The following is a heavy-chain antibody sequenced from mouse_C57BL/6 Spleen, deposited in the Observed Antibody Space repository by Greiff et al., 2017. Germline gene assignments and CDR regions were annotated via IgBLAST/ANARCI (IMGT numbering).Heavy chain of an antibody. CDR2: INPNDGCT. CDR3: ARGKDLPRGFDY. D-gene: IGHD5-1*01. V-gene: IGHV1-18*01. Sequence: VQLQQPGPELVKPGASVKISCKASGYTFTSYYMDWVKQSHGKGLEWIGDINPNDGCTIYNQKFKGKSTLTVDKSSSTAYMELRSLTSEDTAVYYCARGKDLPRGFDYWGQGTTLTASS. J-gene: IGHJ2*01. CDR1: GYTFTSYY.